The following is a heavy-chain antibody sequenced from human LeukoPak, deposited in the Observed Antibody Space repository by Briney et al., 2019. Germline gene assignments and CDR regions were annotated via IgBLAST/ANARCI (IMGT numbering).Heavy chain of an antibody. Sequence: SETLSLTCTVSGGSISSHYWSWIRQPPGKGLEWIGYIYYSGSTNYNPSLKSRVTISVDTSKNQFSLKLSSVTAADTAVYYCARSGASWLGKTSYYYYYCMDVWGKGTTVTVSS. J-gene: IGHJ6*03. CDR1: GGSISSHY. CDR3: ARSGASWLGKTSYYYYYCMDV. D-gene: IGHD6-19*01. V-gene: IGHV4-59*11. CDR2: IYYSGST.